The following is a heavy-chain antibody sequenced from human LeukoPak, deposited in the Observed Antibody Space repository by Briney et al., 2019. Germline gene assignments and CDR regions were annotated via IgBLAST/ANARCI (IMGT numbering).Heavy chain of an antibody. D-gene: IGHD5-12*01. CDR1: GFTVSSNY. CDR2: IYSGGDT. Sequence: PGGSLRLSCAASGFTVSSNYMNWVRQAPGKGLEWVSDIYSGGDTKYGGSMKGRFTISKDSSKNTLYLQMNSLKAEDTAVYYCARTGVGATSYFFDYWGQGTLVTVSS. V-gene: IGHV3-66*01. CDR3: ARTGVGATSYFFDY. J-gene: IGHJ4*02.